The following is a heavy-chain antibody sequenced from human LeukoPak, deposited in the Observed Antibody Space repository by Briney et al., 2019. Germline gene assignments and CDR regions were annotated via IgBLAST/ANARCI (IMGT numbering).Heavy chain of an antibody. D-gene: IGHD3-10*01. CDR1: GGSISSYH. CDR2: IFSTGST. J-gene: IGHJ4*02. CDR3: ARRYGSGSYDKFDY. V-gene: IGHV4-59*08. Sequence: PSETLSLTCTVSGGSISSYHWNWIRQPPGKGLEWMGYIFSTGSTNYNPSLKSRDTISLDTSKSQFSLRLTSVTAADTAVYYCARRYGSGSYDKFDYWGQGTLVTVSS.